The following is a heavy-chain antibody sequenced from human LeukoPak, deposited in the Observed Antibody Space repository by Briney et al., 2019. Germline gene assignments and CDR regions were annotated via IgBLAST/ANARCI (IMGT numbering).Heavy chain of an antibody. D-gene: IGHD3-22*01. J-gene: IGHJ4*02. CDR1: GGSISSYY. Sequence: PSETLSLTCTVSGGSISSYYWSWIRQPPGKGLEWIGYIYYSGSTNYNPSLKSRVTISVDTSKNQFSLKLSSVTAADTAVYYCARDATITMILRGYFDYWGQGTLVTVSS. CDR3: ARDATITMILRGYFDY. V-gene: IGHV4-59*01. CDR2: IYYSGST.